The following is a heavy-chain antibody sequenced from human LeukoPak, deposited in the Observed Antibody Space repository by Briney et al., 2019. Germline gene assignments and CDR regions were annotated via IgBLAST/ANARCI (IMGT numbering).Heavy chain of an antibody. Sequence: GSLSLSCAASGFPFSSYWMAWVRQPPGKGLEWIGYIQNTGSTNYNASLKSRVTISVDTSKNQFSLKLSSVTAADTAVYYCATQPEGSTCYYFDYWGQGTLVTVSP. CDR3: ATQPEGSTCYYFDY. CDR1: GFPFSSYW. J-gene: IGHJ4*02. D-gene: IGHD6-13*01. V-gene: IGHV4-59*01. CDR2: IQNTGST.